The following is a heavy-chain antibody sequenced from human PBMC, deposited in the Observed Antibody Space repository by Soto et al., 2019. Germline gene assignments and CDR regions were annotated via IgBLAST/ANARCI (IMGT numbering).Heavy chain of an antibody. CDR1: GYTFTAYY. V-gene: IGHV1-2*02. D-gene: IGHD3-10*01. J-gene: IGHJ6*02. CDR2: INTKFGDT. CDR3: ARNMDYFYGPGSGNGHGV. Sequence: QVQLVQSGAEVKEPGESVRVSCEASGYTFTAYYIHWVRQVPGQGLEWMGWINTKFGDTTYAQDFQGRVTMTRDMSISTVYMELSRLTSADTAIYYCARNMDYFYGPGSGNGHGVWCQGTTVTVFS.